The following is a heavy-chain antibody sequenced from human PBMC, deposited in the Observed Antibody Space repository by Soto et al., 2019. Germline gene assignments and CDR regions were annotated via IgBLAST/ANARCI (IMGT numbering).Heavy chain of an antibody. CDR1: GYSFTSYW. V-gene: IGHV5-51*01. CDR2: IYPGDSDT. Sequence: GESLKISCKGSGYSFTSYWIGWVRQMPGKGLEWMGIIYPGDSDTRYSPSFQGQVTISADKSISTAYLQWSSLKASDTAMYYCARSRNIWGSYRYTSWFDPWGQGTLVTVSS. D-gene: IGHD3-16*02. J-gene: IGHJ5*02. CDR3: ARSRNIWGSYRYTSWFDP.